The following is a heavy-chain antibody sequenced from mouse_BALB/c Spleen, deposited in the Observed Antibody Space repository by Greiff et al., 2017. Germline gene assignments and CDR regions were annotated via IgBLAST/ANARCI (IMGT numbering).Heavy chain of an antibody. CDR1: GYTFTNYW. Sequence: QVQLQQSGAELVRPGTSVKISCKASGYTFTNYWLGWVKQRPGHGLEWIGDIYPGGGYTNYNEKFTGKATLTADTSSSTAYMQLSSLTSEDSAVYFCARLGGWLPWYFDVWGAGTTVTVSS. CDR3: ARLGGWLPWYFDV. CDR2: IYPGGGYT. V-gene: IGHV1-63*02. J-gene: IGHJ1*01. D-gene: IGHD2-3*01.